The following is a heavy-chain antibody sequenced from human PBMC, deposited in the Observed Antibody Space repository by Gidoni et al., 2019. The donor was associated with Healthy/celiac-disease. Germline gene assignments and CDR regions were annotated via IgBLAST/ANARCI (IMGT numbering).Heavy chain of an antibody. CDR3: AREPVLAQKYYYDSSGGLNLPPTPPGGMDV. D-gene: IGHD3-22*01. CDR2: INSDGSST. J-gene: IGHJ6*02. V-gene: IGHV3-74*01. Sequence: EVQLVESGGCLVQPGGFVRLSCAASGFTFSSYWLHCVRHAPGTGLGWVSRINSDGSSTSYADSVKGRFTIYRDNAKNTLYLQMNSLRAEDTAVYYCAREPVLAQKYYYDSSGGLNLPPTPPGGMDVWGQGTTVTVSS. CDR1: GFTFSSYW.